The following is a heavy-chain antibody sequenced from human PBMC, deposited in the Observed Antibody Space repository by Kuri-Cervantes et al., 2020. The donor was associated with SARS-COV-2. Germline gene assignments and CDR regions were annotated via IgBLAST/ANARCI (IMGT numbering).Heavy chain of an antibody. CDR3: ARDSGRRRSSGWTYYYYGMDV. CDR1: GFTFSSYA. CDR2: ISYDGSNK. D-gene: IGHD6-19*01. V-gene: IGHV3-30-3*01. J-gene: IGHJ6*02. Sequence: LSLTCAASGFTFSSYAMHWVRQAPGKGLEWVAVISYDGSNKYYADSVKGRFTISRDNSKNTLYLQMNSLRAEDTAVYYCARDSGRRRSSGWTYYYYGMDVWGQGTTVTVSS.